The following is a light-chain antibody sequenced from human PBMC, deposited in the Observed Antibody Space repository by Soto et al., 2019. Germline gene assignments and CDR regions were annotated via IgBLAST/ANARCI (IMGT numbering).Light chain of an antibody. CDR1: QSVSSN. J-gene: IGKJ4*01. CDR2: GAS. V-gene: IGKV3-15*01. CDR3: QQYNNWPPGT. Sequence: EIVMTRSPATLSVSPGERATLSCRASQSVSSNLAWYQQKPGQAPRLLIYGASTRATGIPARFSGSGSGTEFTLTISSLQSEDFAVYYCQQYNNWPPGTFGGGTKV.